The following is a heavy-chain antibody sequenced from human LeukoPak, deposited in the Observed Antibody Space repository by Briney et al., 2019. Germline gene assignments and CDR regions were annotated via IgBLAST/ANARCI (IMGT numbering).Heavy chain of an antibody. CDR3: ARGRRGVINTLYYYYYGMDV. D-gene: IGHD3-10*01. J-gene: IGHJ6*02. Sequence: SSETLSLTCTVSGGSISSSSYYWGWIRQPPGKGLEWIGEINHSGSTNYNPSLKSRVTISVDTSKNQFSLKLSSVTAADTAVYYCARGRRGVINTLYYYYYGMDVWGQGTTVTVSS. CDR2: INHSGST. CDR1: GGSISSSSYY. V-gene: IGHV4-39*07.